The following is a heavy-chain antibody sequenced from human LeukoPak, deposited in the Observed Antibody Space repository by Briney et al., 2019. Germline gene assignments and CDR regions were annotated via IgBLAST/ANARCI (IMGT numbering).Heavy chain of an antibody. CDR3: ARLSSGWYYFDY. V-gene: IGHV3-7*01. CDR2: INPDGSEK. D-gene: IGHD6-19*01. J-gene: IGHJ4*02. CDR1: GFTFSSDW. Sequence: GGSLRLSCAVSGFTFSSDWMIWVRQAPGKGLEWVANINPDGSEKNYVDSVKGRFTISRDNAKNSLYLQMSSLRTEDTAVYYCARLSSGWYYFDYWGQGTLVTVSS.